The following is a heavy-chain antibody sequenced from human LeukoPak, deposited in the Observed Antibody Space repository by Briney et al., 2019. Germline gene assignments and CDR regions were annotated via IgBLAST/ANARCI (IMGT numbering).Heavy chain of an antibody. CDR1: GYSFTSYW. V-gene: IGHV5-51*01. J-gene: IGHJ5*02. Sequence: GESLKISCKGSGYSFTSYWIGWVRQMPGKGLEWMGIIYPGDSDTRYSPSFQGQVTISADKSISTAYLQWSSLKASDTAMYYCARVYCSSTSCLLGWFGPWGQGTLVTVSS. CDR2: IYPGDSDT. CDR3: ARVYCSSTSCLLGWFGP. D-gene: IGHD2-2*01.